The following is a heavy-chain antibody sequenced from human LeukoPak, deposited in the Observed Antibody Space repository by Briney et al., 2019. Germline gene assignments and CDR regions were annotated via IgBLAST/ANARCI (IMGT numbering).Heavy chain of an antibody. J-gene: IGHJ4*02. V-gene: IGHV3-74*01. CDR3: SRELPFDY. D-gene: IGHD2-15*01. Sequence: VGSLRLSCAVSGFTFSRYWMHWVRQAPGKGLVWVSRINSDGSRTDYADSVKGRFTISRDSAKNTLYLQMNSLRAEDTAVYYCSRELPFDYWGQGTLVTVSS. CDR1: GFTFSRYW. CDR2: INSDGSRT.